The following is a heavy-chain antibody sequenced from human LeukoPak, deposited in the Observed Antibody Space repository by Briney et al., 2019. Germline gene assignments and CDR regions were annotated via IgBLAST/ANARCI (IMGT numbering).Heavy chain of an antibody. J-gene: IGHJ3*02. V-gene: IGHV4-59*01. CDR3: ARVPYYYDTLAFGI. Sequence: SETLSLTCTVSGGSISSYYWSWIRQPPGKGLEWIGYIYYSGSTNYNPSLKSRVTISVDTSKNQFSLKLSSVTAADTAVYYCARVPYYYDTLAFGIWGQGTMVTVSS. CDR2: IYYSGST. D-gene: IGHD3-22*01. CDR1: GGSISSYY.